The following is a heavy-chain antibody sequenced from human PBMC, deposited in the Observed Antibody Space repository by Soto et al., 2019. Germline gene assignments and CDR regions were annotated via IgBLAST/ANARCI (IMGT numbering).Heavy chain of an antibody. CDR3: ARGTTTSAFSAMDV. D-gene: IGHD1-1*01. Sequence: ESGGGLVQPGDSLRLSCAASGFTIGAYGFHWVRQAPGTALEYISAISSYGGNIYYANSVKGRFTISRDNSKNTLFLQMNSLRAEDTAVYYCARGTTTSAFSAMDVWGQGTTVTVSS. CDR2: ISSYGGNI. CDR1: GFTIGAYG. J-gene: IGHJ6*02. V-gene: IGHV3-64*01.